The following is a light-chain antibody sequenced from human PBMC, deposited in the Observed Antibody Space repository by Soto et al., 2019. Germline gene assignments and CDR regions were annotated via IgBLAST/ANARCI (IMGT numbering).Light chain of an antibody. J-gene: IGKJ4*01. Sequence: EIVLTQSPATLSLSPWERATLSCRASQSVGYHLAWYQQKPGQAPRPLIYDASNRATGIPARFSGSGSGTDFTLAISSLEPEDFAVYYCQQRSNWPPVTFGGGTKVDIK. V-gene: IGKV3-11*01. CDR3: QQRSNWPPVT. CDR1: QSVGYH. CDR2: DAS.